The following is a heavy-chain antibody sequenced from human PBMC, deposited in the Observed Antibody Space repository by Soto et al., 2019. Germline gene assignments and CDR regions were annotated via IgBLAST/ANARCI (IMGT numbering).Heavy chain of an antibody. CDR1: GGTFSSYA. V-gene: IGHV1-69*13. CDR3: ARRTYSSRWYWFDP. CDR2: IIPIFGTA. D-gene: IGHD6-13*01. J-gene: IGHJ5*02. Sequence: RASVKVSCKASGGTFSSYAISWVRQAPGQGLEWMGGIIPIFGTANYAQKFQGRVTITADESTSTAYMELSSLRSEDTAVYYCARRTYSSRWYWFDPWGQGTLVTVSS.